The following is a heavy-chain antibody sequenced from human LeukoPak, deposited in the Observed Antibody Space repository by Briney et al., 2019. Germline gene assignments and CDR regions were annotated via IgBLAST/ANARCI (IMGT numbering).Heavy chain of an antibody. CDR3: ARGQEIGTLEYYFDH. J-gene: IGHJ4*02. CDR1: GFTFSSYW. Sequence: GGSLRLSCAASGFTFSSYWMHWVRQAPGKGLEWVANIKQDGSEKYYVDSVKGRFTISRDNAKNSLYLQMNSLRAEDTAVYYCARGQEIGTLEYYFDHWGQGTLVTVSS. D-gene: IGHD3-3*01. CDR2: IKQDGSEK. V-gene: IGHV3-7*04.